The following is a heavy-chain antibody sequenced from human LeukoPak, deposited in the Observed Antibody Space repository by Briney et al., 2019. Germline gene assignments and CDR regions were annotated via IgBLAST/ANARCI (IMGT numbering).Heavy chain of an antibody. J-gene: IGHJ4*02. Sequence: GASVKVSCKASGGTFSSYAISWVRQAPGQGLEWMGGIIPIFGTANYAQKFQGRVTITADGSTSTAYMELSSLRSEDTAVYYCARVRDSSGYYYDYWGQGTLVTVSS. CDR3: ARVRDSSGYYYDY. D-gene: IGHD3-22*01. CDR1: GGTFSSYA. V-gene: IGHV1-69*13. CDR2: IIPIFGTA.